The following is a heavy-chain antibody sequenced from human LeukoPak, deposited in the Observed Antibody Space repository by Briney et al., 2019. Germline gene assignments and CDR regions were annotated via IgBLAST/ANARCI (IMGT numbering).Heavy chain of an antibody. CDR3: ARSKQLAYDY. D-gene: IGHD1-1*01. Sequence: AGGSLTLSCAASGFTFGDHYMDWVRQAPGKGLEWVGRSRNKANSYTTEYAASVKGRFIISRDDSKNSLYLQMNSLKTEDTAVYYCARSKQLAYDYWGQGTLVTVSS. V-gene: IGHV3-72*01. CDR2: SRNKANSYTT. CDR1: GFTFGDHY. J-gene: IGHJ4*02.